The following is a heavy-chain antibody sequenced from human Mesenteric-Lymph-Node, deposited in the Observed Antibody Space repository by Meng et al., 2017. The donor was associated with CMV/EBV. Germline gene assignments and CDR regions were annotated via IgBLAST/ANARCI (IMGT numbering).Heavy chain of an antibody. CDR2: IYYSGST. CDR1: GGSISSSSYY. CDR3: ARDGDYYDSSGYNPFDY. J-gene: IGHJ4*02. V-gene: IGHV4-39*07. D-gene: IGHD3-22*01. Sequence: QLQLQESGPGLVKTSEHLSLTCSFPGGSISSSSYYWGWIRQPPGKGLEWIGSIYYSGSTYYNPSLKSRVTISVDTSKNQFSLKLSSVTATDTAVYYCARDGDYYDSSGYNPFDYWGQGTLVTVSS.